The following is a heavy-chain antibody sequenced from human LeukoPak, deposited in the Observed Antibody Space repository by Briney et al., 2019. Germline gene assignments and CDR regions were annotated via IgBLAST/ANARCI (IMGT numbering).Heavy chain of an antibody. CDR2: IYSGGNT. J-gene: IGHJ4*02. Sequence: GGSLRLSCAASGFTVSSNYMSWVRQAPGKGLEWVSVIYSGGNTYYADSVKGGFTISRDNSKNTLYLQMNSLRAEDTAVYYCARAQYTSGYSSSWYVVDYWGQGTLVTVSS. CDR3: ARAQYTSGYSSSWYVVDY. CDR1: GFTVSSNY. D-gene: IGHD6-13*01. V-gene: IGHV3-66*01.